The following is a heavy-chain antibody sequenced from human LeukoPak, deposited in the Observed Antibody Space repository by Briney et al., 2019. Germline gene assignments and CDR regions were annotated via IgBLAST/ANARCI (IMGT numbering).Heavy chain of an antibody. CDR1: GFTFSSYA. D-gene: IGHD3-10*01. J-gene: IGHJ4*02. CDR2: ISGSGGST. CDR3: AKDTYGSGSYYPVDY. Sequence: GGSLRLSCAASGFTFSSYAMSWVRQAPGKGLEWVSAISGSGGSTYYADSVKGRFTISRDNSKNTLYLQMNSLRAEDTAVYYCAKDTYGSGSYYPVDYWGQGTLVTVSS. V-gene: IGHV3-23*01.